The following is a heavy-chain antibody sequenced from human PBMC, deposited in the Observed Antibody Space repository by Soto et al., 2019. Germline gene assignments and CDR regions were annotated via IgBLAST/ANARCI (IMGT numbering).Heavy chain of an antibody. V-gene: IGHV1-69*05. J-gene: IGHJ2*01. D-gene: IGHD5-12*01. CDR2: IIPIFGTA. Sequence: QVQLVQSGAEVKKPGSSVTVSCKASGGTFSSYTISWVRQAPGQGLEWMGGIIPIFGTANYAQKFKGRVTITMDESTSTDYMELSSLRSEDTAVYYCARGNHRWLQLGYFDLWGRGTLVTVSS. CDR3: ARGNHRWLQLGYFDL. CDR1: GGTFSSYT.